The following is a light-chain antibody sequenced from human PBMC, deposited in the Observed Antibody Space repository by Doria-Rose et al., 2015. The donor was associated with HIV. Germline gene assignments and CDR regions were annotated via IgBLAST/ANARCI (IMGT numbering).Light chain of an antibody. CDR1: QGFSSTY. Sequence: TQSPGTLSLSPGERATLSCRASQGFSSTYLAWYQQKPGQAPSLLIYDGSTRATGIPDRFSASGSGTDSTLTINRLEPEDFALYYCHQYGTSWTFGQGTKVEI. CDR2: DGS. CDR3: HQYGTSWT. V-gene: IGKV3-20*01. J-gene: IGKJ1*01.